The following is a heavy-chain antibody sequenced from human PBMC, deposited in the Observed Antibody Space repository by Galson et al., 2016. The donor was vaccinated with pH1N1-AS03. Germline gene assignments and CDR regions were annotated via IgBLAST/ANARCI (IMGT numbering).Heavy chain of an antibody. V-gene: IGHV3-15*01. CDR1: GFTFRYAW. CDR2: INSKTDGGTT. CDR3: TKEGYGDYFDY. Sequence: SLRLSCAASGFTFRYAWMSWVRQAPGKGLEWVGRINSKTDGGTTDFAAPVEGRFTISRDDSKNMLYLQMNSPKTEDSAMYYCTKEGYGDYFDYWGQGTLVTVSS. J-gene: IGHJ4*02. D-gene: IGHD4-17*01.